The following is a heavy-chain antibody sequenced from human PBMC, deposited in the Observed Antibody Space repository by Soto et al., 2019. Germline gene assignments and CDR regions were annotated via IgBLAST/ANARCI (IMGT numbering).Heavy chain of an antibody. CDR3: ARDRALDTSGVMDV. CDR2: IIPIFGTA. J-gene: IGHJ6*02. V-gene: IGHV1-69*06. CDR1: GGTFSSYA. Sequence: SVKVSCKASGGTFSSYAISCVRQAPGQGLEWMGGIIPIFGTANYAQKFQGRVTITADKSTSTAYMELSSLRSEDTAVYYCARDRALDTSGVMDVWGQGTTVTVSS. D-gene: IGHD5-18*01.